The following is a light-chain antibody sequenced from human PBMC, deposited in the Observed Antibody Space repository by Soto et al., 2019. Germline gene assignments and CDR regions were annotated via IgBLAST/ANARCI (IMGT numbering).Light chain of an antibody. V-gene: IGLV2-14*03. Sequence: QSALTQPASVSGSPGQSITISCTGTSSDVGAYNFVSWHQQHPGKAPKLMIYDVNNRPSGVSDRFSGSKSGNTASLTISGLQTEDEADYYCSSYTSIITVVFGGGTKLTVL. CDR1: SSDVGAYNF. CDR2: DVN. CDR3: SSYTSIITVV. J-gene: IGLJ2*01.